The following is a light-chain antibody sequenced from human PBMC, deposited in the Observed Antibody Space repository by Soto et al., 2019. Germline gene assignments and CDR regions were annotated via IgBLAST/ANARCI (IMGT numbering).Light chain of an antibody. CDR3: SSYAGSNNLP. J-gene: IGLJ3*02. CDR2: EVT. Sequence: QSVLTQPPSASGSPGQSVTMSCTGSSSDVGAYNYVSWYQQHPGKAPKLMIYEVTKRPSGVPDRFSGSKSGNTASLTVSGLQAEDEADYYCSSYAGSNNLPFGGGTKVTVL. V-gene: IGLV2-8*01. CDR1: SSDVGAYNY.